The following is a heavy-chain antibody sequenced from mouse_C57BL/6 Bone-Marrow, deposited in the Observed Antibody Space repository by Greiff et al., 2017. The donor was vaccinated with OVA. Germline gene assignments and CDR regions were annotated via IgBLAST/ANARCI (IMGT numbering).Heavy chain of an antibody. CDR3: ARHIYYYGSSPYAMDY. CDR1: GFTFSSYG. CDR2: ISSGGSYT. D-gene: IGHD1-1*01. V-gene: IGHV5-6*01. J-gene: IGHJ4*01. Sequence: DVQLQESGGDLVKPGGSLKLSCAASGFTFSSYGMSWVRQTPDKRLEWVATISSGGSYTYYPDSVKGRFTISRDNAKNTLYLQMSSLKSEDTAMYYCARHIYYYGSSPYAMDYWGQGTSVTVSS.